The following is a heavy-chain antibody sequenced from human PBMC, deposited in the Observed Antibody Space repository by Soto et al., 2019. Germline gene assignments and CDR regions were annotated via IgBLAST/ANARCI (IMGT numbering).Heavy chain of an antibody. CDR1: GYTFTTYG. Sequence: QVQLVQSGAEVKKPGASVKVSCKASGYTFTTYGITWVRQAPGQGLEWMGWVSPYNVDTTYAQKVQGRVTMTTDTSTTTAYLELRSLRSDDTAVYYCAREVGHMDVWGQGTTVTVSS. D-gene: IGHD2-2*01. CDR3: AREVGHMDV. V-gene: IGHV1-18*04. CDR2: VSPYNVDT. J-gene: IGHJ6*02.